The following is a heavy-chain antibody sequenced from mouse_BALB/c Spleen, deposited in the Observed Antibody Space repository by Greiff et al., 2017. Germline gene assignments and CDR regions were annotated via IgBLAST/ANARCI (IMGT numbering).Heavy chain of an antibody. CDR1: GYTFSSYW. CDR3: ARGGIYYGQGYYYAMDY. V-gene: IGHV1-9*01. J-gene: IGHJ4*01. D-gene: IGHD2-1*01. CDR2: ILPGSGST. Sequence: QVQLQQSGAELMKPGASVKISCKATGYTFSSYWIEWVKQRPGHGLEWIGEILPGSGSTNYNEKFKGKATFTADTSSNTAYMQLSSLTSEDSAVYYCARGGIYYGQGYYYAMDYWGQGTSVTVSS.